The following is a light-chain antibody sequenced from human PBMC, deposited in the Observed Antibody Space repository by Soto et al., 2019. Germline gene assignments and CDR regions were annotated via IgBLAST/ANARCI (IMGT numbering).Light chain of an antibody. CDR2: STS. Sequence: QTVVTQEPSFSVSPGGTVTLTCGLRSGSVSTSYYPSWFQQTPGQAPRTLIYSTSTRSSGVPDRFSGSILGNKAALTITGAQADDESDYYCVLYVGSGIWVFGEGTKLTVL. CDR3: VLYVGSGIWV. J-gene: IGLJ3*02. V-gene: IGLV8-61*01. CDR1: SGSVSTSYY.